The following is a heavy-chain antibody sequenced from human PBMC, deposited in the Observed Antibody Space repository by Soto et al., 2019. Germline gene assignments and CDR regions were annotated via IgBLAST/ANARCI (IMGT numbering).Heavy chain of an antibody. J-gene: IGHJ4*02. V-gene: IGHV4-4*07. CDR2: IYTSGST. CDR1: GGSLSSYY. CDR3: ARGPYCGGDCYSTFFDY. D-gene: IGHD2-21*02. Sequence: SETLSLTCTVSGGSLSSYYWSWIRQPAGKGLEWIGRIYTSGSTNYNPSLKSRVTMSVDTSKNQFSLKLSSVTAADTAVYYCARGPYCGGDCYSTFFDYWGQGTLVTVSS.